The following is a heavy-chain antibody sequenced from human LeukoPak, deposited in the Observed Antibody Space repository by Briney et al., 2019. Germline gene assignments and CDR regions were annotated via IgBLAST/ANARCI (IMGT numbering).Heavy chain of an antibody. CDR1: GGTFSSYA. CDR2: IIPIFGTA. J-gene: IGHJ4*02. CDR3: ARVRGNPYYFDY. D-gene: IGHD4-23*01. Sequence: SVKVSCKASGGTFSSYAISWVRQAPGQGLEWMGGIIPIFGTANYAQKFQGRVTITADKSTSTAYMELSSLRSEDTAVYYCARVRGNPYYFDYWGQGTLVTVSS. V-gene: IGHV1-69*06.